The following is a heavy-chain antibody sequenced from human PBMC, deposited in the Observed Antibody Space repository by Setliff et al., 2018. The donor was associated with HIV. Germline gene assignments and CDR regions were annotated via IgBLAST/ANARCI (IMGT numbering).Heavy chain of an antibody. CDR3: TREGYYDYVWGSYRPYAFDI. D-gene: IGHD3-16*02. Sequence: RLSCTISGFTFGDYALSWVRQAPGKGLEWVGFIRTKAYGATTEYAASVKGRFTISRDDSKSIAYLQMNSLKTEDTAVYYCTREGYYDYVWGSYRPYAFDIWGQGTMVTVS. CDR1: GFTFGDYA. CDR2: IRTKAYGATT. V-gene: IGHV3-49*04. J-gene: IGHJ3*02.